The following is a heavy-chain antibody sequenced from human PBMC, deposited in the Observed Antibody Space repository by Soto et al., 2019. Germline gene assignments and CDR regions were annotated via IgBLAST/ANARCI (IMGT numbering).Heavy chain of an antibody. CDR3: AKDAGSGEGFLEWRNYGMDV. D-gene: IGHD3-3*01. CDR2: ISGSGGST. Sequence: EVQLLASGGGLVQPGGSLRLSCAASGFTFSSYAMSWVRQAPGKGLEWVSAISGSGGSTYYADSVKGRFTISRDNSKNTLYLQMNSLRAEDTAVYYCAKDAGSGEGFLEWRNYGMDVWGQGTTVTVSS. CDR1: GFTFSSYA. J-gene: IGHJ6*02. V-gene: IGHV3-23*01.